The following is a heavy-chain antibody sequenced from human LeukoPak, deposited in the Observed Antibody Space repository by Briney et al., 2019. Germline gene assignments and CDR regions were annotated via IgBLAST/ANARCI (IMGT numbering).Heavy chain of an antibody. CDR2: IYPGDSDT. J-gene: IGHJ5*02. CDR3: ARHGVGYSYGYWFDP. Sequence: GESLKISCKGSGYSFTSYWIGWVRQMPGKGLEWIGIIYPGDSDTRYSPSFQGQVTISADKSISTAYLQWSSLKASDTTVYYCARHGVGYSYGYWFDPWGQGTLVTVPS. V-gene: IGHV5-51*01. D-gene: IGHD5-18*01. CDR1: GYSFTSYW.